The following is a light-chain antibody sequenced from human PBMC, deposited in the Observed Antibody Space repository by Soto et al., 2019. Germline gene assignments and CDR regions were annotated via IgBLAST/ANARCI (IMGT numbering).Light chain of an antibody. J-gene: IGLJ2*01. V-gene: IGLV2-23*03. CDR2: DGS. Sequence: QSALTQPASVSGSPGQSITISCAGTSSDVGGYNLVSWYQQHPGKAPKLMLYDGSKRPSGVSTRFSGSKSGNTASLTISGLQAEDEADYYCCSYAGVNIFVVFGGGTKLTVL. CDR1: SSDVGGYNL. CDR3: CSYAGVNIFVV.